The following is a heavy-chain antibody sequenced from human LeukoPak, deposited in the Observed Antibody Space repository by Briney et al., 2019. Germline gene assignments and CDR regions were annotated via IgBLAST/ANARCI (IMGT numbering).Heavy chain of an antibody. CDR2: ISYSGST. Sequence: SETLSLTCTVSGASISGHYWNWIRQPPGKGLEWIGYISYSGSTSYNPSLKSRVTISVDPSKNQFSLNLTSVTAADTAVYYCASQGGYCSSMSCYPHFDYWGQGTLVTVSS. J-gene: IGHJ4*02. V-gene: IGHV4-59*11. CDR3: ASQGGYCSSMSCYPHFDY. D-gene: IGHD2-2*01. CDR1: GASISGHY.